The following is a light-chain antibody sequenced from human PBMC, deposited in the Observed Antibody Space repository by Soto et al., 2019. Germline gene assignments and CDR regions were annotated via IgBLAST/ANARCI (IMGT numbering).Light chain of an antibody. J-gene: IGKJ4*01. CDR2: GAS. V-gene: IGKV1-12*01. CDR1: RVIGDW. Sequence: DIQMTQSPSSVSASVGDTVSITCRARRVIGDWLCWYQHKPGKVPKLLIYGASTLQSEVPLTFRVSGVGTDFILTISTLHPKDFATYSCQQANNFARTFGEGTQVDIK. CDR3: QQANNFART.